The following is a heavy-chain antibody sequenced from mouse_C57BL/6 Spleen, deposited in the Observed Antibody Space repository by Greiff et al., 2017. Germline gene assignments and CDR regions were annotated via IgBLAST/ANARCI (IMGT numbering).Heavy chain of an antibody. J-gene: IGHJ2*01. CDR1: GFSLSTSGMG. D-gene: IGHD1-1*01. Sequence: QVTLKVCGPGILQSSQTLSLTCSFSGFSLSTSGMGVSWIRQPSGKGLEWLAHIYWDDDKRYNPSLKSRPTISKATSRNQVFLKITSVDTADTATYYCARRAPYYVSSYYFDYWGQGTTLTVSS. CDR3: ARRAPYYVSSYYFDY. CDR2: IYWDDDK. V-gene: IGHV8-12*01.